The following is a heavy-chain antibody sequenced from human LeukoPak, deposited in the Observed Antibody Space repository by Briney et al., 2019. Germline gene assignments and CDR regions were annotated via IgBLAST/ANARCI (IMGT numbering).Heavy chain of an antibody. Sequence: ASVKVSCKASGYTFTCYYMHWVRQAPGQGLEWMGWINPNSGGTNYAQKFQGRVTMTGDMSTSTVYMELSSLRSEDTAVYYCARPGGGCSGGSCHDAFDIWGQGTMVTVSS. CDR1: GYTFTCYY. CDR2: INPNSGGT. CDR3: ARPGGGCSGGSCHDAFDI. J-gene: IGHJ3*02. D-gene: IGHD2-15*01. V-gene: IGHV1-2*02.